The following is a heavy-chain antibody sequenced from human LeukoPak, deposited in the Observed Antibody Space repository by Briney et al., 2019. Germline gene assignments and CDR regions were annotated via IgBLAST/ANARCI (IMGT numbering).Heavy chain of an antibody. CDR3: ARDLPVYCSGGSCYSGASDY. Sequence: PGRSLRLSCSASGFALRKYNIHWVRQAPGQGLEWVALILYDGSNYYDADSVRGRFSISRDNSKDTVYLQMNSLRAEDTAVYYCARDLPVYCSGGSCYSGASDYWGQGTLVTVSS. J-gene: IGHJ4*02. CDR1: GFALRKYN. V-gene: IGHV3-30*14. D-gene: IGHD2-15*01. CDR2: ILYDGSNY.